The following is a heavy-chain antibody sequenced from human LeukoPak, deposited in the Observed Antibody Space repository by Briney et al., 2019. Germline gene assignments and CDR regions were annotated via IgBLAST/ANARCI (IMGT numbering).Heavy chain of an antibody. Sequence: PGGSLRLSCAASGFTFSNAWMSWVRQAPGKGLEWVGRIKSKTDGGTTDYAAPVKGRFTISRDDSKNTLYLQMNSLKTEDTAVYYCTMDKRWSGELFSYWGQGTLVTVSS. V-gene: IGHV3-15*01. CDR2: IKSKTDGGTT. CDR3: TMDKRWSGELFSY. CDR1: GFTFSNAW. D-gene: IGHD3-10*01. J-gene: IGHJ4*02.